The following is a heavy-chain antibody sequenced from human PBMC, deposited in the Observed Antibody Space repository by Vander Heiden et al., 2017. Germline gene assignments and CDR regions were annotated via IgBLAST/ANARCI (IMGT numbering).Heavy chain of an antibody. D-gene: IGHD5-12*01. Sequence: EVQLVESGGGLVQPGGSLRLSCAASGFTFSRYWMSWVRQAPGKGLEWVANIKQDGSEKYYVDSVKGRFTISRDNAKNSLYLQMNSLRAEDTAVYYCARDSAYSGYDWDQYYFDYWGQGTLVTVSS. V-gene: IGHV3-7*01. CDR2: IKQDGSEK. CDR3: ARDSAYSGYDWDQYYFDY. CDR1: GFTFSRYW. J-gene: IGHJ4*02.